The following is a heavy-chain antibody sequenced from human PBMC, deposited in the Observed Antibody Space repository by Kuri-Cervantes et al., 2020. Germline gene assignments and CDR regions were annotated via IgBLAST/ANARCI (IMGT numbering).Heavy chain of an antibody. CDR2: IYSSDHT. Sequence: SETLSLTCTVSGGSVSSGSYYWSWIWQPPGKGLEWIGYIYSSDHTNYNPSLKSRVSISLNTSKKQFSLSLNSVTAADTAVYYCARGGHLDGSGYYLGDSWGQGILVTVSS. CDR3: ARGGHLDGSGYYLGDS. D-gene: IGHD3-22*01. CDR1: GGSVSSGSYY. V-gene: IGHV4-61*01. J-gene: IGHJ4*02.